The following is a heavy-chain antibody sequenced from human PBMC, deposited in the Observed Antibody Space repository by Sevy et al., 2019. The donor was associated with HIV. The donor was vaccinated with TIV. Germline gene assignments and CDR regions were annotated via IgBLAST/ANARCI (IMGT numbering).Heavy chain of an antibody. CDR3: AKGPLDIVVVPAAIFR. J-gene: IGHJ4*02. CDR2: ILYDGSNK. Sequence: GGSLRLSCAASGFTFSSYGMHWVRQAPGKGLEWVAVILYDGSNKYYADSVKGRFTISRDNSKNTLYLQMNSLRAEDTAVYYCAKGPLDIVVVPAAIFRWGQGTLVTVSS. CDR1: GFTFSSYG. D-gene: IGHD2-2*01. V-gene: IGHV3-30*18.